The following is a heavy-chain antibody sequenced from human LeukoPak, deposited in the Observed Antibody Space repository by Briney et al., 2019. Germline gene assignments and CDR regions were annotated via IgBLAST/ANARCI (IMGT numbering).Heavy chain of an antibody. V-gene: IGHV3-23*01. J-gene: IGHJ6*02. Sequence: PGGSLRLSCAASGFTFSSYTMNWVRQALGQGLEWVSTVSDPHSGSQTHYADSVKGRFTISRDDSQNTVYLQMDSLRAEDTAVYYCARSPLYGSGTKGAVDVWGQGTTVTVSS. D-gene: IGHD3-10*01. CDR2: VSDPHSGSQT. CDR1: GFTFSSYT. CDR3: ARSPLYGSGTKGAVDV.